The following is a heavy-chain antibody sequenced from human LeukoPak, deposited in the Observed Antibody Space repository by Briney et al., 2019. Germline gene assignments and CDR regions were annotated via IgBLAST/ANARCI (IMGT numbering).Heavy chain of an antibody. V-gene: IGHV4-39*01. CDR1: GGSVSSSSYY. J-gene: IGHJ5*02. Sequence: SETLSLTCTVSGGSVSSSSYYWGWIRQPPGKGLEWIGSISYSGTNYNNPSLKSRVSISIDTSKNQFSVKLTSVTAADTAMYYCASLGTPRSWGQGTLDTVSS. D-gene: IGHD7-27*01. CDR3: ASLGTPRS. CDR2: ISYSGTN.